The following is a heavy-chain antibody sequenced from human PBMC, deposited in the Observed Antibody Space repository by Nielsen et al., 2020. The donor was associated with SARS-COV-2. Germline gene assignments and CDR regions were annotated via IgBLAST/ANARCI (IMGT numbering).Heavy chain of an antibody. Sequence: GGSLRLSCAASRFPFSGYSMNWVRQAPGKGLEWVSSIDSRSTYIYYADSVKGRFTISRDNAKNSLYLQMNSLRAEDTAVYYCAKNLIAARRMGYYYGMDVWGQGTTVTVSS. CDR2: IDSRSTYI. CDR1: RFPFSGYS. CDR3: AKNLIAARRMGYYYGMDV. V-gene: IGHV3-21*04. J-gene: IGHJ6*02. D-gene: IGHD6-6*01.